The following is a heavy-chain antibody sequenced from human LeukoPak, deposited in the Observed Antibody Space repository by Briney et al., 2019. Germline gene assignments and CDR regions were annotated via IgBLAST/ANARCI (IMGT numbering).Heavy chain of an antibody. CDR1: GGSVSSSSYF. Sequence: SETLSLTCAVSGGSVSSSSYFWGWIRQPPGKGLEWIGSIYYSGSTYYNPSLKSRVTISVDTSKNQFSLKLSSVTAADTAVYYCARHALGNYDILTGYYNFPDYWGQGTLVTVSS. CDR2: IYYSGST. J-gene: IGHJ4*02. CDR3: ARHALGNYDILTGYYNFPDY. D-gene: IGHD3-9*01. V-gene: IGHV4-39*01.